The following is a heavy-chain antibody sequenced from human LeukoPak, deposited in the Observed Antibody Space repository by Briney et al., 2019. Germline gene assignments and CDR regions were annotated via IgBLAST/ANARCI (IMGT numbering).Heavy chain of an antibody. Sequence: GESLKISCKGSGYSFTSYWIGWVRQMPGKGLEWMGIIYPGDSDTRYSPSFQGQVTISADKSISTAYLQWSSLKASDTAMYYCARHAATYYYDSSGNEPFDYWGQGTLVTVSS. J-gene: IGHJ4*02. D-gene: IGHD3-22*01. CDR2: IYPGDSDT. CDR1: GYSFTSYW. CDR3: ARHAATYYYDSSGNEPFDY. V-gene: IGHV5-51*01.